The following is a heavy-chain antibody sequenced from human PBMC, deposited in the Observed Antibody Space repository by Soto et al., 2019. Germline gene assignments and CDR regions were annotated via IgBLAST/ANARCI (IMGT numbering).Heavy chain of an antibody. CDR1: GFTFSSYA. V-gene: IGHV3-23*01. CDR3: ALIANDYYYGMDV. CDR2: ISGSGGST. D-gene: IGHD1-26*01. J-gene: IGHJ6*02. Sequence: WGSLRLSCAASGFTFSSYAMSWVRQAPGKGLEWVSAISGSGGSTYYADSVKGRFTISRDNSKNTLYLQMNSLRAEDTAVYYCALIANDYYYGMDVWGQRTTVTVSS.